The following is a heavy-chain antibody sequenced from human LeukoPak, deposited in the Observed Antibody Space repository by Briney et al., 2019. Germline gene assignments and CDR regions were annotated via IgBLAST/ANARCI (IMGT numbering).Heavy chain of an antibody. CDR3: ARIKQLRLPATFDY. V-gene: IGHV3-7*01. CDR2: IKHAGSEE. Sequence: GGSLRLSCTASGFTFSTYWMSWVRQAPGKGLEWVANIKHAGSEECYVDSVKGRFTISRDNAKTSLYLQMNSLRAEDTAVYFCARIKQLRLPATFDYWGQGTLVTVSS. J-gene: IGHJ4*02. D-gene: IGHD5-12*01. CDR1: GFTFSTYW.